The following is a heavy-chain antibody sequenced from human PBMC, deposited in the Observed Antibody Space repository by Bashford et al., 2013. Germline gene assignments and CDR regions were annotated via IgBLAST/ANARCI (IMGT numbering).Heavy chain of an antibody. CDR1: GGSVSSGSYY. Sequence: SSETLSLTCTVSGGSVSSGSYYWSSGSGSPRKGLEWIGYIYYSGSTNYNPSLKSRVTISVDTSKNQFSLKLSSVTAADTAVYYCARRVRTIFGVVPTNWFDPWGPGNPGHRLL. J-gene: IGHJ5*02. V-gene: IGHV4-61*01. D-gene: IGHD3-3*01. CDR3: ARRVRTIFGVVPTNWFDP. CDR2: IYYSGST.